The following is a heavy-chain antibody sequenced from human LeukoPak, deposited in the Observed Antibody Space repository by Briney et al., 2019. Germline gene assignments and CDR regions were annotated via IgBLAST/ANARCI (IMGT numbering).Heavy chain of an antibody. CDR1: GGSISSYY. D-gene: IGHD3-3*01. CDR3: ARGDFTIFGVVTAFDY. J-gene: IGHJ4*02. Sequence: PSETLSFTCTVSGGSISSYYWSWIRQPPGKGLEWIGYIYYSGSTNYNPSLKSRVTISVDTSKNQFSLKLSSVTAADTAVYYCARGDFTIFGVVTAFDYWGQGTLVTVSS. V-gene: IGHV4-59*01. CDR2: IYYSGST.